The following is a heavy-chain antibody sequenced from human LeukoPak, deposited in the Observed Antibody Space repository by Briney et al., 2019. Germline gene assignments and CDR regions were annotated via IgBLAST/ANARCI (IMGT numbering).Heavy chain of an antibody. CDR3: TSPGHDFDLWSGYFSY. CDR2: IRGKSNNHAT. CDR1: GFLFSDSA. J-gene: IGHJ1*01. V-gene: IGHV3-73*01. Sequence: PGGSLRLSCVASGFLFSDSAIHWVRQAAGKGLEWVGCIRGKSNNHATAYAASVKDRFTISRDDSGNTAYLQMNSLEIEDTAVYFCTSPGHDFDLWSGYFSYWGQGTLLAVSS. D-gene: IGHD3-3*01.